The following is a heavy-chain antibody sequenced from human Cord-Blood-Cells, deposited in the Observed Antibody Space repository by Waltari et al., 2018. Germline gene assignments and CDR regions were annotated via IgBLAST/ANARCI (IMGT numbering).Heavy chain of an antibody. J-gene: IGHJ6*03. CDR2: IIPILGIA. V-gene: IGHV1-69*04. Sequence: QVQLVQSGAEVQKPGSSVKVSCKASGGTFSSYAISWVRQAPGQGLEWMGGIIPILGIANYAQKFQGRVTITADESTSTAYMELSSLRSEDTAVYYCARETRYYYYMDVWGKGTTVTVSS. CDR1: GGTFSSYA. CDR3: ARETRYYYYMDV.